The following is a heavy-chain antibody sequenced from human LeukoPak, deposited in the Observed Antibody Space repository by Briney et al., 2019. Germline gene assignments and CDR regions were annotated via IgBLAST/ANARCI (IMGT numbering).Heavy chain of an antibody. CDR1: GVFFVDYA. CDR3: AKIESCGGTHDAFDY. Sequence: GGSLRLSCAASGVFFVDYAMHWVRQAPGKGLEWVSLICGDGGSTYFADSLKGRFTISRDNSKKSLYLQMNSLRTEDTALYYCAKIESCGGTHDAFDYWGQGTLVTVCS. D-gene: IGHD4-23*01. CDR2: ICGDGGST. V-gene: IGHV3-43*02. J-gene: IGHJ4*02.